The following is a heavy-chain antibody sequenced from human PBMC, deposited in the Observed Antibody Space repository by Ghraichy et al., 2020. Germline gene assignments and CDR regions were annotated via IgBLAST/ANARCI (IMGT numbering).Heavy chain of an antibody. D-gene: IGHD3-3*01. Sequence: GGSLRLSCAASGFTFSSYAMSWVRQAPGKGLEWVSSISGSGGSTYYADSVKGRFTISRDNSKNTLYLQMNSLRAEDTAVYYCAKTPIYYAVPLCSFYYWGQGTLVT. CDR2: ISGSGGST. V-gene: IGHV3-23*01. CDR3: AKTPIYYAVPLCSFYY. CDR1: GFTFSSYA. J-gene: IGHJ4*02.